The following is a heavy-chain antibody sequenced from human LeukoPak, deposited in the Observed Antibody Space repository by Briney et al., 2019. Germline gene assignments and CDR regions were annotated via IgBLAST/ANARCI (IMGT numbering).Heavy chain of an antibody. D-gene: IGHD2-15*01. CDR2: IYPGDSDT. J-gene: IGHJ4*02. V-gene: IGHV5-51*01. Sequence: GESLKISCKGSGYSFTSHWIGWVRQMPGKGLEWMGIIYPGDSDTTYSPSFQGQVTISADKSISTAYLQWSSLKASDTAMYYCATRYCSGGSCYSRWNYWGQRTLVTVSS. CDR3: ATRYCSGGSCYSRWNY. CDR1: GYSFTSHW.